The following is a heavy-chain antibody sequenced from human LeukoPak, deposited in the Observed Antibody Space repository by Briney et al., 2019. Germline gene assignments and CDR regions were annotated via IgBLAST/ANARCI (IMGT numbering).Heavy chain of an antibody. D-gene: IGHD2-15*01. CDR1: GGSISSGGYY. CDR2: INHSGST. J-gene: IGHJ5*02. V-gene: IGHV4-39*07. CDR3: GAVVVVAATHWFDP. Sequence: SETLSLTCTVSGGSISSGGYYWSWIRQPPGKGLEWIGEINHSGSTNYNPSLKSRVTISVDTSKNQFSLKLSSVTAADTAVYYCGAVVVVAATHWFDPWGQGTLVTVSS.